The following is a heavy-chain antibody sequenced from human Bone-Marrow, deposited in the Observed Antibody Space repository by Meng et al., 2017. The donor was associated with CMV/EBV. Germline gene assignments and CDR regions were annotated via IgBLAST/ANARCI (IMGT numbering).Heavy chain of an antibody. CDR2: ISYDGNNK. D-gene: IGHD3-9*01. CDR1: GSTFSGSA. CDR3: AKDRNDRDISRKYYYYGMDV. V-gene: IGHV3-30-3*01. Sequence: GGSLRLSCAASGSTFSGSAMHWVRQAPGKGLEWVAVISYDGNNKFYTDSVKGRFTISRDNSKNTLYLQMDTLRPEDTAVYHCAKDRNDRDISRKYYYYGMDVWGQGTTVTVSS. J-gene: IGHJ6*02.